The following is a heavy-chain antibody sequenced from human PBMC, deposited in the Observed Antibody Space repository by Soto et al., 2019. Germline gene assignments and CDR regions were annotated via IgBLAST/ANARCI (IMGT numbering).Heavy chain of an antibody. Sequence: EIQLAESGGGLVQPGRSLRLSCEGSGFRFDDFAMHWVRQTPGKGLEWVSGFSWNSGTVAYADSVKGRFTISRDNAENSLHLQMNSLRAEDTALYYCAKDRRPIAVAGAIDNWGQGTMVTVSS. CDR2: FSWNSGTV. CDR1: GFRFDDFA. J-gene: IGHJ3*02. CDR3: AKDRRPIAVAGAIDN. D-gene: IGHD6-19*01. V-gene: IGHV3-9*01.